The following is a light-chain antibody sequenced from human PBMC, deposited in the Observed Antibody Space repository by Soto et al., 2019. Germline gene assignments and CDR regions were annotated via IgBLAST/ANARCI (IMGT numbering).Light chain of an antibody. CDR3: CSFAHSSTSVL. Sequence: QSALTQSASVSGSPGQSITISCTGTSSDVGSHNLVSWYQQHPGKAPKLMIYEGSKRPSGVSNRFSGSKSGNTASLTISGLQAEDEADYYCCSFAHSSTSVLFGGGTKLTV. CDR2: EGS. V-gene: IGLV2-23*01. J-gene: IGLJ2*01. CDR1: SSDVGSHNL.